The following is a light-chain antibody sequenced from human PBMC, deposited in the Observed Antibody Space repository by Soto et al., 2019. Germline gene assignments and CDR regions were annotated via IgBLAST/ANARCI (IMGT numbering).Light chain of an antibody. CDR2: GTS. J-gene: IGKJ2*01. CDR1: QSISSSY. CDR3: QQYGSSPYT. Sequence: EIVLTQYPGTLSLSPGERATLSCRASQSISSSYLARYQQKPGQAPRLLIYGTSSRATGIPDRFSGSGSGTDFTLTISRLEPEDFAGFFCQQYGSSPYTFGQGTKVEI. V-gene: IGKV3-20*01.